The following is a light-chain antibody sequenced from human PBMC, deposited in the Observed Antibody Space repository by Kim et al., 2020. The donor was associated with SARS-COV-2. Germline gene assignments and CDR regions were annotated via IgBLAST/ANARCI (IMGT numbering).Light chain of an antibody. CDR1: QSVSSS. CDR2: EAS. V-gene: IGKV3-15*01. Sequence: EIVMTQSPDTLSVSLGERVTLSCRASQSVSSSLAWYQQKPGQAPRLLVYEASTRATGIPGRFTGSRSGTEFTLTISSLQSEDFAVYFCQHYNNWPLTFGGGTKVEI. CDR3: QHYNNWPLT. J-gene: IGKJ4*01.